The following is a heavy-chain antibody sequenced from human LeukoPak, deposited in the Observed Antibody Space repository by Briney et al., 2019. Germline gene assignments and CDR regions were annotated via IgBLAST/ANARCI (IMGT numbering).Heavy chain of an antibody. D-gene: IGHD1-7*01. V-gene: IGHV5-10-1*01. CDR3: ARQGTSDYGLDV. J-gene: IGHJ6*02. Sequence: GESLKISCKGSGYSFTSYWITWLRQVPGKGLEWMGRIDPSDSYTNYSPSFQAHVTISADKSISTAYLQWSSLKASDTAMYYCARQGTSDYGLDVWGQGTTVTVSS. CDR2: IDPSDSYT. CDR1: GYSFTSYW.